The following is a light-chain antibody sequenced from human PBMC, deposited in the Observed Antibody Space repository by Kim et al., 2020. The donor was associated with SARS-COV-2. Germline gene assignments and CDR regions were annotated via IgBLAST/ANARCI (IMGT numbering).Light chain of an antibody. CDR2: AAS. Sequence: ASGGDIVTITCRASQYISNYLAWFQLKPGKAPKLLIYAASALQPGVPSRFSGSGSGTDFTLTVTSLQPEDVATYYCQKCDSAPWTFGQGTKVDIK. CDR3: QKCDSAPWT. CDR1: QYISNY. V-gene: IGKV1-27*01. J-gene: IGKJ1*01.